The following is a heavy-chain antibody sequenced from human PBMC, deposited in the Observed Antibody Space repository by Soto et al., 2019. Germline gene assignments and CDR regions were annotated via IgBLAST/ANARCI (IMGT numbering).Heavy chain of an antibody. CDR1: GFTFSSYA. CDR2: ISGSGGST. CDR3: LIDNYSSSQNDFHY. Sequence: PGGSLRLCCAASGFTFSSYAMSWVRQAPGKGLEWVSAISGSGGSTYYADSVKGRFTISRDNSKNTLYLQMNSLRAEDTAVYYCLIDNYSSSQNDFHYLGQGTLVTV. V-gene: IGHV3-23*01. J-gene: IGHJ4*02. D-gene: IGHD6-13*01.